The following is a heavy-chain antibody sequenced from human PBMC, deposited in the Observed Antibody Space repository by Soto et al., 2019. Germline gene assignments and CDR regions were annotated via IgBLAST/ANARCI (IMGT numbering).Heavy chain of an antibody. V-gene: IGHV3-30-3*01. D-gene: IGHD1-1*01. J-gene: IGHJ6*02. Sequence: QVQLVESGGGVVQPGRSLRLSCAASGFTFSSYAMHWVRQAPGKGLEWVAVISYDGSNKYYADSVKGRFTISRDNSKNTLYLQRNSLRAEDTAVYYCARDRLRYNWNDFPYYYYGMDVWGQGTTVTASS. CDR1: GFTFSSYA. CDR2: ISYDGSNK. CDR3: ARDRLRYNWNDFPYYYYGMDV.